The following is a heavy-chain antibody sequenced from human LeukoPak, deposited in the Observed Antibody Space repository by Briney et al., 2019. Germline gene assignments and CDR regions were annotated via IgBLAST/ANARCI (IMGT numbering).Heavy chain of an antibody. D-gene: IGHD3-3*01. V-gene: IGHV4-59*01. Sequence: SETLSLTRTVSGGSISSYYWSWIRQPPGKGLEWIGYIYYSGSTNYNPSLKSRVTISVDTSKNQFSLKLSSVTAADTAVYYCARVEGYYYYYMDVWGKGTTVTVSS. J-gene: IGHJ6*03. CDR1: GGSISSYY. CDR2: IYYSGST. CDR3: ARVEGYYYYYMDV.